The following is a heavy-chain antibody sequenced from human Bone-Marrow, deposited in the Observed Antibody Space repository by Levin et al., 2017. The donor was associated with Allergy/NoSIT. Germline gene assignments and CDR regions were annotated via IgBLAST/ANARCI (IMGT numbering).Heavy chain of an antibody. CDR3: ARDPMTCSGGSCYHFDY. CDR1: GFTFSNSN. J-gene: IGHJ4*02. D-gene: IGHD2-15*01. V-gene: IGHV3-21*01. Sequence: LSLTCAASGFTFSNSNMHWVRQSPGKGLEWVSSVSISGDHIYYTDSVKGRFTISRDNAKNSLYLQMNDLRAEDTAVYYCARDPMTCSGGSCYHFDYWGQGTLVTVSS. CDR2: VSISGDHI.